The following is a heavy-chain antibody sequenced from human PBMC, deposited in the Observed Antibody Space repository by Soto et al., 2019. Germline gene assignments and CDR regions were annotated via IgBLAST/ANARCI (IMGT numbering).Heavy chain of an antibody. Sequence: ESGGGLVQPGGSLRLSCAASGFTFSNYWMYWVRQAPGKGLEWVSRINSDGSVSSHADSVRGRLTISRDNVKNTLYLHMDSLRAEDTAVYFCARGDCVCGSCYSLAGSFYYDMDVWGKGTTVTVFS. CDR1: GFTFSNYW. CDR2: INSDGSVS. J-gene: IGHJ6*03. D-gene: IGHD2-15*01. V-gene: IGHV3-74*02. CDR3: ARGDCVCGSCYSLAGSFYYDMDV.